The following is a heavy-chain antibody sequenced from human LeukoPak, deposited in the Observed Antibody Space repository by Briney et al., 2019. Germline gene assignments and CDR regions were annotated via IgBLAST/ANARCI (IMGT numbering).Heavy chain of an antibody. CDR1: GDSINNNVYY. CDR3: AGGRRDYYNC. CDR2: ISYSGTT. D-gene: IGHD3-10*01. Sequence: SETLSLTCTVSGDSINNNVYYWGWIRQPPGKGLEWIAIISYSGTTYYNPSLKSRVTISLDTSKNQFSLKLSSVTAADTAVYYCAGGRRDYYNCWGQGTLVTVSS. J-gene: IGHJ4*02. V-gene: IGHV4-39*07.